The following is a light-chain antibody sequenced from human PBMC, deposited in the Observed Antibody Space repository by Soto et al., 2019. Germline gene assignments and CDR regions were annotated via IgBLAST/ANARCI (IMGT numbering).Light chain of an antibody. Sequence: DIQMTQSPSTLSASVGDRVTITCRASQSISDWLAWYQQKPGKAPKLLIYDISNLEIGVPSRFSGSGSGTEFTLTISGLQPDDFATYYCQQYNGHSTWTFGQGTKVDIK. V-gene: IGKV1-5*01. CDR1: QSISDW. CDR2: DIS. J-gene: IGKJ1*01. CDR3: QQYNGHSTWT.